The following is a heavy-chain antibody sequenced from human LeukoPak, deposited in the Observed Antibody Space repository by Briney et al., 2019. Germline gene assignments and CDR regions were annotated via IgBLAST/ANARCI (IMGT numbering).Heavy chain of an antibody. J-gene: IGHJ3*02. D-gene: IGHD3-16*01. Sequence: PSETLSLTYTVSGGSISGYFWNWVRQPPGKGLEWVGYIYSSGKSNYNPSLKSRVTTSVDTSKNQFSLKLTSVTATDTAMYYCARSGGGLQFNIWGQGTMVTVSS. CDR3: ARSGGGLQFNI. CDR2: IYSSGKS. V-gene: IGHV4-59*01. CDR1: GGSISGYF.